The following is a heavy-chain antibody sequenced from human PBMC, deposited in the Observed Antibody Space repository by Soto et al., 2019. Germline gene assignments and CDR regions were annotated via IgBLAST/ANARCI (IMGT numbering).Heavy chain of an antibody. CDR2: ISHDGQNQ. CDR3: ARERADIVVAPVATSGMDV. Sequence: ESVGGVVPPGRSLKLSCIASGFAFGSHGMHWVRQVSGKGLEWVAVISHDGQNQYYRESVKGRFTISRDNSKNSLFLEVHSLRVEDTAVYYCARERADIVVAPVATSGMDVWGQGTAVTVSS. V-gene: IGHV3-30*03. CDR1: GFAFGSHG. D-gene: IGHD2-2*01. J-gene: IGHJ6*02.